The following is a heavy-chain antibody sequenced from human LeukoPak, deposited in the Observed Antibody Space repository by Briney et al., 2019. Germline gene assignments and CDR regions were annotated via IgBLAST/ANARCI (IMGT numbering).Heavy chain of an antibody. CDR1: GFTFSSYE. V-gene: IGHV3-48*03. CDR3: ARDRQRSIRNSEAIN. Sequence: PGGSLRLSCAASGFTFSSYEMNWVRQAPGKGLEWVSYISSSGSTIYYADSVKGRFTISRDNAKNSLYLQMNSLRAEDTAVYYCARDRQRSIRNSEAINWGQGTLVIVSS. D-gene: IGHD4-23*01. CDR2: ISSSGSTI. J-gene: IGHJ4*02.